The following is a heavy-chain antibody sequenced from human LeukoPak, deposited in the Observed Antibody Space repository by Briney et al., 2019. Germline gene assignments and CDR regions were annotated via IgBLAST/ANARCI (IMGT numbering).Heavy chain of an antibody. Sequence: SVKVSCKASGGTFSSYAISWVRQAPGQGLEWMGGIIPIFGTANYAQKFQGRVTITADESTSTAYMELSSLRSEDMAVYYCARDLRPDYYGSGSLDYWGQGTLVTVSS. CDR1: GGTFSSYA. CDR3: ARDLRPDYYGSGSLDY. CDR2: IIPIFGTA. V-gene: IGHV1-69*13. J-gene: IGHJ4*02. D-gene: IGHD3-10*01.